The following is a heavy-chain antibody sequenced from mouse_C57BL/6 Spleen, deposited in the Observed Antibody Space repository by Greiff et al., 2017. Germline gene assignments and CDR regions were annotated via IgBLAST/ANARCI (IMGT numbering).Heavy chain of an antibody. J-gene: IGHJ1*03. D-gene: IGHD2-3*01. V-gene: IGHV1-42*01. CDR1: GYSFTGYY. CDR3: ARWDDGYYDWYFDV. CDR2: INPSTGGT. Sequence: VQLKQSGPELVKPGASVKISCKASGYSFTGYYMNWVKQSPEKSLEWIGEINPSTGGTTYNQKFKAKATLTVDKSSSTAYMQLKSLTSEDSAVYYCARWDDGYYDWYFDVWGTGTTVTVSS.